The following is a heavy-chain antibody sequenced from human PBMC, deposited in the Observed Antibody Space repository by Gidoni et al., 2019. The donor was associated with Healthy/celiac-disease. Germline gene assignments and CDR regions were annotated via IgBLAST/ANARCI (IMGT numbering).Heavy chain of an antibody. V-gene: IGHV3-11*01. CDR1: GFTFSDYY. D-gene: IGHD6-6*01. J-gene: IGHJ3*02. CDR3: ARDPGIAARLSATDAFDI. Sequence: QVQLVESGGGLVKPGGSLRLSCAASGFTFSDYYMSWIRQAPGKGLECVSYISSSGSTIYYADSVKGRFTISRDNAKNSLYLQMNSLRAEDTAVYYCARDPGIAARLSATDAFDIWGQGTMVTVSS. CDR2: ISSSGSTI.